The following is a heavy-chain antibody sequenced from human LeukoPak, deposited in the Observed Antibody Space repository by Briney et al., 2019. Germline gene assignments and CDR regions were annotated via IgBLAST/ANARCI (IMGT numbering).Heavy chain of an antibody. V-gene: IGHV3-73*01. Sequence: GGSLRLSCAASGFTFSGSAMHWVRQASGKGLEWVGRIRSKANSYATAYAASVKGRFTISRDDAKNTAYLQMNSLKTEDTAVYYCTRLDPNYYDSSGEIDYWGQGTLVTVSS. CDR2: IRSKANSYAT. CDR3: TRLDPNYYDSSGEIDY. J-gene: IGHJ4*02. CDR1: GFTFSGSA. D-gene: IGHD3-22*01.